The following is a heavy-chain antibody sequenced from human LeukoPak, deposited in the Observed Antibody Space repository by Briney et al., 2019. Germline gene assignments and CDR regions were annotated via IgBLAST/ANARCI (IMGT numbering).Heavy chain of an antibody. J-gene: IGHJ5*01. CDR3: TRDPRHFDS. CDR1: GFTFSDSY. D-gene: IGHD6-6*01. CDR2: ISGSGHDI. Sequence: PGGSLRLSCAASGFTFSDSYMTWVRQAPGKGVEWVAYISGSGHDINYTDSVKGRFTISRDNAKNSLYLQMSSLRVEDTAVYYCTRDPRHFDSCGQGTLVTVSS. V-gene: IGHV3-11*04.